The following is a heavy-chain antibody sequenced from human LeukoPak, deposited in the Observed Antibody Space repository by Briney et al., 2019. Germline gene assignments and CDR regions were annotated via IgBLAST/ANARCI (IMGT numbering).Heavy chain of an antibody. CDR1: GYXFTGYY. J-gene: IGHJ3*02. CDR3: ARGGYCSGGSCYTAFDI. V-gene: IGHV1-2*02. CDR2: INPNSGGT. D-gene: IGHD2-15*01. Sequence: ASVKVSCRASGYXFTGYYMHWVRQAPGQGLEWMGWINPNSGGTNYAQKFQGRVTMTRDTSISTAYMELSRLRSDDTAVYYCARGGYCSGGSCYTAFDIWGQGTMVTVSS.